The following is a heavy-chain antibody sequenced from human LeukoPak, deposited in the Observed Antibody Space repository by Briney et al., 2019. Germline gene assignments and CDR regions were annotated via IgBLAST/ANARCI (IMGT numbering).Heavy chain of an antibody. V-gene: IGHV1-18*01. J-gene: IGHJ4*02. CDR1: GYTFTSYG. CDR2: ISAYNGNT. Sequence: ASVKASCEASGYTFTSYGISWVRQAPGQGLEWMGWISAYNGNTNYAQKLQGRVTMTTDTSTSTAYMELRSLRSDDTAVYYCARATNYVWGSYRYYFDYWGQGTLVTVSS. D-gene: IGHD3-16*02. CDR3: ARATNYVWGSYRYYFDY.